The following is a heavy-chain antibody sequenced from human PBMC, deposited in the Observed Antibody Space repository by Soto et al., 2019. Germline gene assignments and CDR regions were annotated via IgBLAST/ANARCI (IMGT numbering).Heavy chain of an antibody. V-gene: IGHV1-8*01. CDR3: ARGRHIVGATVAGY. CDR2: MNPNSGNT. J-gene: IGHJ4*02. Sequence: QVQLVQSGAEVKKPGASVKVSCKASGYTFTSYNINWVRQATGQGLEWMGWMNPNSGNTGYAQKFQGRVTMTRNTAKRTAYMELSSLRFEDTAGYYCARGRHIVGATVAGYWGQGTLVTVSS. CDR1: GYTFTSYN. D-gene: IGHD1-26*01.